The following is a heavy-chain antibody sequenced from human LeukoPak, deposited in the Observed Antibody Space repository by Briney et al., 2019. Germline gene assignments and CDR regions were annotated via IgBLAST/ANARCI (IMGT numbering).Heavy chain of an antibody. D-gene: IGHD3-22*01. V-gene: IGHV1-69*15. CDR1: GGSFNTYT. CDR2: IIAVFETT. Sequence: GASVKLSCNASGGSFNTYTISWVRQAPGQGLEWMGMIIAVFETTDYAQEFPGRVTMTADESTSTAYMELASLTVDDAAVFYCASSHYSFDSSGNSIIDLWGQGTLVAVSS. J-gene: IGHJ4*02. CDR3: ASSHYSFDSSGNSIIDL.